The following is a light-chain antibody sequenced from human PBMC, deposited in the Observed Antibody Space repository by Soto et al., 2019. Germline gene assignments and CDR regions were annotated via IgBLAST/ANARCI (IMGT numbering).Light chain of an antibody. Sequence: QSVLTQPSSVSGAPGQRVTISCTGSSSNIGAGYDVHWYQQLPGTAPKLLIYGNTNRPSGVPDRFSGSKSGTSASLAITGLQAEDEADYYCQSYDNSLRVFGGGTKLTVL. CDR3: QSYDNSLRV. CDR2: GNT. V-gene: IGLV1-40*01. J-gene: IGLJ2*01. CDR1: SSNIGAGYD.